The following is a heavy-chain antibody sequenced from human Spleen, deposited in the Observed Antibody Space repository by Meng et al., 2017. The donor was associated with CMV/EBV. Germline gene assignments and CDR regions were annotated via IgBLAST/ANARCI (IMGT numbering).Heavy chain of an antibody. CDR3: ARATITRRWGYNSYYFDY. V-gene: IGHV4-4*07. CDR1: GGSISSSY. D-gene: IGHD5-24*01. CDR2: IYPSGST. J-gene: IGHJ4*02. Sequence: GQLQESGQGLWEPPHTLSLTCTVSGGSISSSYWRWIRQPAGKGLEWIGRIYPSGSTNYNPSLKSRVTMSVDTSKNQFSLKLSSVTAADTAVYYCARATITRRWGYNSYYFDYWGQGTLVTVSS.